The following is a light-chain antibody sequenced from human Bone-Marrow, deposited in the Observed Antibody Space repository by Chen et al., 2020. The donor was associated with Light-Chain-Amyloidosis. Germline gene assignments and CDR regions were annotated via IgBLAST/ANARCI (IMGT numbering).Light chain of an antibody. V-gene: IGLV3-21*02. CDR2: EES. CDR3: QVWDRSSERPV. Sequence: SYVLTQPSSVSVAPGQTATIACGGNNIGSTSVHWYQQTPGQAPLLVVYEESDRPSGVPARLSGSKSGNTASRTIRRVEAGEEADYYGQVWDRSSERPVFGGGTKLTVL. CDR1: NIGSTS. J-gene: IGLJ3*02.